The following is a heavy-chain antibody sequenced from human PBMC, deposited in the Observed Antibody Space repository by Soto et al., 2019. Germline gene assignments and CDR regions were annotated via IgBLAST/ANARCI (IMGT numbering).Heavy chain of an antibody. CDR1: GYTLTELS. CDR2: FDPEDGET. J-gene: IGHJ5*02. CDR3: AGGGQSDIVVVPAAMQLDP. Sequence: ASVKVSCKVSGYTLTELSMHWVRQAPGKGLEWMGGFDPEDGETIYAQKFQGRVTMTEDTSTDTAYMELSSLRSEDTAVYYCAGGGQSDIVVVPAAMQLDPSGQGTLVTVSS. D-gene: IGHD2-2*01. V-gene: IGHV1-24*01.